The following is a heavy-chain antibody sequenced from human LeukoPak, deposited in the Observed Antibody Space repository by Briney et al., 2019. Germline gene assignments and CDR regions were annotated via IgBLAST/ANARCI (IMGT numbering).Heavy chain of an antibody. V-gene: IGHV3-48*01. CDR3: ARDPKQLGNYYYYYGMDV. Sequence: GGSLRLSCAASGFTFSSYSMNWVRQAPGKGLEWVSYISSSSSTIYYADSVKGRFTISRDNAKNSLYLQMNSLRAEDTAVYYCARDPKQLGNYYYYYGMDVWGQGITVTVSS. CDR1: GFTFSSYS. J-gene: IGHJ6*02. D-gene: IGHD6-13*01. CDR2: ISSSSSTI.